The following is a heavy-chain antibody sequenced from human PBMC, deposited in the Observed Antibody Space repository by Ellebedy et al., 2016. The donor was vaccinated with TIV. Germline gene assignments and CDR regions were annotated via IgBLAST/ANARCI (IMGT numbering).Heavy chain of an antibody. CDR1: GFSFRSYW. Sequence: GESLKISCVASGFSFRSYWMGWVRQAPGKGLEWVANIYQDGSEKYYVDSVKGRFTISRDNAKNSLYLQLNSLRVEDQAVYFCARRGSYGDYAVQVNSWFDRWGRGTLVSVSS. J-gene: IGHJ5*02. D-gene: IGHD4-17*01. V-gene: IGHV3-7*01. CDR2: IYQDGSEK. CDR3: ARRGSYGDYAVQVNSWFDR.